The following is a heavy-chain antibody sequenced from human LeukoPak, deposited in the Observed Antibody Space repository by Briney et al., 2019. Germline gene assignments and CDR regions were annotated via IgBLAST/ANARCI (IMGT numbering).Heavy chain of an antibody. D-gene: IGHD3-10*01. V-gene: IGHV1-8*01. CDR3: ARGRGALFDD. Sequence: ASVKVSCKASAYTPTTYDINWERPATGQGIEWMGWMKPDSGNTGYAQKFQGRVTMTRKTSMSTAYMELRNLTSDDTAVYYCARGRGALFDDWGQGTLVTVSS. J-gene: IGHJ4*02. CDR2: MKPDSGNT. CDR1: AYTPTTYD.